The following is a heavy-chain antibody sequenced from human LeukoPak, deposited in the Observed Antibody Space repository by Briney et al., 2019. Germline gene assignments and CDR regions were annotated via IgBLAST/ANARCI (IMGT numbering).Heavy chain of an antibody. CDR2: IYYSGST. V-gene: IGHV4-59*12. Sequence: PSETLSLTCTVSGGSISSYYWSWIRQPPGKGLEWIGYIYYSGSTYYNPSLKSRVTISVDTSKNQFSLKLSSVTAADTAVYYCARDKGRGWLRFENLDAFDIWGQGTMVTVSS. CDR3: ARDKGRGWLRFENLDAFDI. CDR1: GGSISSYY. J-gene: IGHJ3*02. D-gene: IGHD5-12*01.